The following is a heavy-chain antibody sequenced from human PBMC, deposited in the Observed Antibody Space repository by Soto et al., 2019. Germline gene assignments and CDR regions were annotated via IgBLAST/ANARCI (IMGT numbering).Heavy chain of an antibody. Sequence: QVQLVQSGAEVKKPGSSVKVSCKASGDTFSGYSISWVRQAPGQGLEGRGGIIPLFGTTNYAQRFQGRVTITADKSTSTAYMELSSLKSEDTAIYYCARDLGSGYDPGDYWGQGTLVTVSS. J-gene: IGHJ4*02. CDR3: ARDLGSGYDPGDY. V-gene: IGHV1-69*14. D-gene: IGHD5-12*01. CDR2: IIPLFGTT. CDR1: GDTFSGYS.